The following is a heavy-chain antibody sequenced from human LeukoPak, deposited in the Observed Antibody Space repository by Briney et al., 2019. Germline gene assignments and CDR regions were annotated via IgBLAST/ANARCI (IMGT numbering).Heavy chain of an antibody. J-gene: IGHJ2*01. D-gene: IGHD4-17*01. CDR2: INPSGGST. Sequence: AAVKVSCKASGYTFTSYYMHWVRQAPGQGLGWMGIINPSGGSTSYAQKFQGRVTMTRDTSTSTVYMELSSLRSEDTAVYYYARDEGLRHWYFDLWGRGTLVTVSS. CDR1: GYTFTSYY. CDR3: ARDEGLRHWYFDL. V-gene: IGHV1-46*01.